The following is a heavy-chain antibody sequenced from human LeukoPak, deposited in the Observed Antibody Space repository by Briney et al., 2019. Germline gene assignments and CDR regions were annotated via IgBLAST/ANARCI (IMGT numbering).Heavy chain of an antibody. D-gene: IGHD4-17*01. V-gene: IGHV4-59*01. CDR2: IYYSGST. J-gene: IGHJ4*02. CDR1: GASINNKD. Sequence: SETLSLTCTVSGASINNKDWSWIRQPPGKGLEWIGYIYYSGSTNYNPSLKSRVTLSLDTSMNQFSLKVSSLTAADSAVYYCARYSRNDDYILDYWGQGILVTVSS. CDR3: ARYSRNDDYILDY.